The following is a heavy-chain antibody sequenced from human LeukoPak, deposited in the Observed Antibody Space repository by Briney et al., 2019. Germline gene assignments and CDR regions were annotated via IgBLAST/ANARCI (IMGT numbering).Heavy chain of an antibody. Sequence: PGGSLRLSCAASGFTFSDYPMYWVRQAPGKGLEWVAVISYDASNDFYRDSVRGRFTISRDNARNTVYLQMDTLKPEDTAVYYCARSPGLPFGYMDVWGKGTMVIVSS. CDR1: GFTFSDYP. CDR3: ARSPGLPFGYMDV. J-gene: IGHJ6*03. CDR2: ISYDASND. V-gene: IGHV3-30*04. D-gene: IGHD1-14*01.